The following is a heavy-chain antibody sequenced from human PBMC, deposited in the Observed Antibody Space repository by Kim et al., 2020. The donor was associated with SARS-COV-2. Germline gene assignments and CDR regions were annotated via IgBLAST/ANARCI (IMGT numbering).Heavy chain of an antibody. CDR3: ARGIAVAATIDY. Sequence: ASVKVSCKASGYTFRSYAMHWVRQAPGQRREWMGWINGGDGNTKYSDKFQGRVTLTRDTSATTAYMELRSLRSEDTAIYFCARGIAVAATIDYWGQGTLVTVSS. CDR2: INGGDGNT. V-gene: IGHV1-3*01. CDR1: GYTFRSYA. J-gene: IGHJ4*02. D-gene: IGHD6-13*01.